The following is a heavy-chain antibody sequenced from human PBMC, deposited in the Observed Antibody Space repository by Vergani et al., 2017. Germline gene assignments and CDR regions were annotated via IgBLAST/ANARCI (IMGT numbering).Heavy chain of an antibody. CDR2: IFYSGTT. CDR1: GGSISSGDHC. J-gene: IGHJ6*03. CDR3: GRVETQVPATSHFYYMDV. V-gene: IGHV4-31*11. Sequence: QVQLQESGPGVVKPSQTLSLTCAVSGGSISSGDHCWTWIRQRPGKGLEWIGYIFYSGTTYDHPSLRSRLTISVDTSQNQFSLKLRSVTAADTAVYCFGRVETQVPATSHFYYMDVWGKGTTVVVSS. D-gene: IGHD6-25*01.